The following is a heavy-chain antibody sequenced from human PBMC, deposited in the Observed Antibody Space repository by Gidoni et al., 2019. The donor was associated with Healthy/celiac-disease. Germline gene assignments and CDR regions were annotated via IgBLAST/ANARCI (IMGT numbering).Heavy chain of an antibody. D-gene: IGHD4-17*01. V-gene: IGHV3-23*01. CDR2: MRGSGGST. J-gene: IGHJ4*02. CDR1: GFNFSSYA. CDR3: AKAVGDGDLPLFDY. Sequence: VQLLESGGVLVQPGGSRRLSCAASGFNFSSYALSWGRQATGKWLEWFSAMRGSGGSTYYADSVQGWFTIARDTSKNMLYLQMTSLRAEDTAVYYCAKAVGDGDLPLFDYVGQGTLVTVSS.